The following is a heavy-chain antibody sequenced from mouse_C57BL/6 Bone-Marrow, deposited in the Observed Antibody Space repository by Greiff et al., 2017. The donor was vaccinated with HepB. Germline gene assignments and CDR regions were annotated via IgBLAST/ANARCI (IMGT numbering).Heavy chain of an antibody. CDR1: GYTFTSYW. CDR3: VFNYGSSYDAMDY. V-gene: IGHV1-64*01. J-gene: IGHJ4*01. CDR2: IHPNSGST. D-gene: IGHD1-1*01. Sequence: VQLQESGAELVKPGASVKLSCKASGYTFTSYWMHWVKQRPGQGLEWIGMIHPNSGSTNYNEKFKSKATLTVDKSSSTAYMQLSSLTSEDSAVYYCVFNYGSSYDAMDYWGQGTSVTVSS.